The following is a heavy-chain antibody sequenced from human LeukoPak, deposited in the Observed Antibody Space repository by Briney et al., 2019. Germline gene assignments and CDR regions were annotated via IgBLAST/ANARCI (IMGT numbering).Heavy chain of an antibody. Sequence: PSETLSLTCTVSGGSMSSYYWSWTRQPPGKGLEWIGYIYYSGSTKYNPSLKSRVTISVDTSKNQFSLKLSSVTAADTAVYYCARGARAGYNLEPFDYWGQGTLVTVSS. V-gene: IGHV4-59*08. CDR3: ARGARAGYNLEPFDY. D-gene: IGHD5-24*01. J-gene: IGHJ4*02. CDR2: IYYSGST. CDR1: GGSMSSYY.